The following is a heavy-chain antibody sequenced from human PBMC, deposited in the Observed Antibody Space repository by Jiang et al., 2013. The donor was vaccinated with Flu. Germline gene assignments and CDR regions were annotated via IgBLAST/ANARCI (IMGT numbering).Heavy chain of an antibody. CDR2: ISGSGATT. CDR1: EFTFSSYA. J-gene: IGHJ4*02. Sequence: VQLLESGGGLVQPGGSLRLSCAASEFTFSSYAMGWVRQAPGKGLEWVSSISGSGATTYYTDSVKGRFTISRDNSKNTLHLQMNSLRAEDTAVYYCAKKGPVGARHFDSWGQGTLVTVSS. D-gene: IGHD1-26*01. CDR3: AKKGPVGARHFDS. V-gene: IGHV3-23*01.